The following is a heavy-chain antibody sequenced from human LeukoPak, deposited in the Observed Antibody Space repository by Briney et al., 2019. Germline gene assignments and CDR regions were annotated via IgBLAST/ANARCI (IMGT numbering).Heavy chain of an antibody. CDR1: RGSMSGFY. D-gene: IGHD4-11*01. V-gene: IGHV4-4*07. CDR2: IFPSGIS. CDR3: ARGSQSLDY. Sequence: SETLSLTCTVSRGSMSGFYWSWIRQPAGRGLGWIGRIFPSGISDFNPSLQSRVTMSIDTSKNQFSLRLSSVSAADTAIYYCARGSQSLDYWGQGTLVIASS. J-gene: IGHJ4*02.